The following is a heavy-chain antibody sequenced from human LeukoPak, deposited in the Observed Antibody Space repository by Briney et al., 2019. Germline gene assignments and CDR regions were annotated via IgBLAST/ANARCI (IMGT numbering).Heavy chain of an antibody. D-gene: IGHD1-1*01. CDR1: GGSISSGSYY. Sequence: SQTLSLTCTVSGGSISSGSYYWSWIRQPAGKGLEWIGCIYTSGSTNYNPSLKSRVTISVDTSKNQFSLKLSSVTAADTAVYYCARGRTDYYYMDVWGKGTTVTVSS. V-gene: IGHV4-61*02. CDR3: ARGRTDYYYMDV. CDR2: IYTSGST. J-gene: IGHJ6*03.